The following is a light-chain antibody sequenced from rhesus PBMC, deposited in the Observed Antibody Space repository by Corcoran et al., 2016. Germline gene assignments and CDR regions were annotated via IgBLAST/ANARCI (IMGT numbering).Light chain of an antibody. CDR2: GVS. V-gene: IGLV2S7*01. CDR3: CSYTTSSTYM. J-gene: IGLJ1*01. CDR1: SSDIGGYIY. Sequence: QSAPTQPPSVSGSPGQSVTISCTGTSSDIGGYIYVSWFQQHPGKAPKVMIYGVSNRPSGVSDRFSGSKSGNTDSLTISGLQAEDEADYYCCSYTTSSTYMFGAGTRLTVL.